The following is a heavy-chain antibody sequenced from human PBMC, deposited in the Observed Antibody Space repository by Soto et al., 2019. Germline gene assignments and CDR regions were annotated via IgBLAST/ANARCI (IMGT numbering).Heavy chain of an antibody. CDR1: GGTFSSYA. V-gene: IGHV1-69*12. Sequence: QVQLVQSGAEVKKPGSSVKVSCKASGGTFSSYAITWVRQAPGQGLEWMGGIIPIFGTDDYAQKFQGRVTITADESTSTAYMELSSLRSEDTAVYYCASPVATVYYYYGMDVWGQGTTVTVSS. CDR3: ASPVATVYYYYGMDV. J-gene: IGHJ6*02. D-gene: IGHD2-21*02. CDR2: IIPIFGTD.